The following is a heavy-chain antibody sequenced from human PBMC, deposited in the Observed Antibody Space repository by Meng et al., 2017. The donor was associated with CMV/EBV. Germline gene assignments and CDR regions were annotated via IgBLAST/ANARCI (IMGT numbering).Heavy chain of an antibody. Sequence: QVQLVESGGGVVQPGRSLRLSCAASGFTFSSYAMHWVRQAPGKGLEWVAVISYDGSNKYYADSVKGRFTISRDNSKNTLYLQMNSLRAEDTAVYYCARGTYSSSWWRGAGGRYFDHWGQGTLVTVSS. J-gene: IGHJ4*02. CDR2: ISYDGSNK. CDR1: GFTFSSYA. CDR3: ARGTYSSSWWRGAGGRYFDH. D-gene: IGHD6-13*01. V-gene: IGHV3-30-3*01.